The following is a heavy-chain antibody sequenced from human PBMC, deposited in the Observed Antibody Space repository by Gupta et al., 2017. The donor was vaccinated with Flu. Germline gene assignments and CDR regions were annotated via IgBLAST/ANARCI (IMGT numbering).Heavy chain of an antibody. CDR1: GFDFSIHE. J-gene: IGHJ6*02. CDR2: ISSGGYTK. Sequence: EVQLVESGGGLVQPGGSLRLSCAASGFDFSIHEMNWVRQSPGKGLEWVAYISSGGYTKYYADSVKGRFTISRDNAKTSLYLHMNGLRSEDTGVYYCARDPYNSLFYYTLDVWGQGTTVTVSS. CDR3: ARDPYNSLFYYTLDV. V-gene: IGHV3-48*03. D-gene: IGHD1-1*01.